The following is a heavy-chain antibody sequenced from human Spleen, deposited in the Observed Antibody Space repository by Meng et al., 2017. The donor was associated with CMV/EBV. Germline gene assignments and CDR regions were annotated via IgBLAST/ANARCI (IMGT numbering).Heavy chain of an antibody. J-gene: IGHJ4*02. CDR3: ARQPGYCSSTSCLNFDY. D-gene: IGHD2-2*01. CDR1: GGSISSSSYY. Sequence: SETLSLTCTVSGGSISSSSYYWGWIRQPPGKGLEWIGSIYYSGSTYYNPSLKSRVTISVDTSKNQFSLKLSSVTAADTAVYYCARQPGYCSSTSCLNFDYWGQGTLVTVSS. CDR2: IYYSGST. V-gene: IGHV4-39*01.